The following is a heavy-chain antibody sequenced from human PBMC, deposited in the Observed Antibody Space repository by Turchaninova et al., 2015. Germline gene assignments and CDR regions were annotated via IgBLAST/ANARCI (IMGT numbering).Heavy chain of an antibody. J-gene: IGHJ3*02. Sequence: QVQLRESGPGLVTPSENRPLTCVVSDSRSGNYWGWVRQPPGKGLEWIASINQCGHTYYNPSLKSRVTASVDTSKNQFSLKVNSVTAADMAFYYCARQIALKGEWAFDIWGPGTKLTVSS. CDR1: DSRSGNY. D-gene: IGHD3-16*01. CDR2: INQCGHT. CDR3: ARQIALKGEWAFDI. V-gene: IGHV4-38-2*01.